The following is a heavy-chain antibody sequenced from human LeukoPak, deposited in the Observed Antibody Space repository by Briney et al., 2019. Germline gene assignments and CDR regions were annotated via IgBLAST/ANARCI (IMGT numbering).Heavy chain of an antibody. CDR1: GYTFTGYY. D-gene: IGHD3-16*01. CDR2: INPNSGGT. Sequence: GASVKVSCKASGYTFTGYYMHWVRQAPGQGLEWMGWINPNSGGTNYAQQFQGRVSMTRDTSISTAYMELSRLRSDDTAVYYCAXXXXXDRWGRAFDIWGQGTMVTVSS. CDR3: AXXXXXDRWGRAFDI. J-gene: IGHJ3*02. V-gene: IGHV1-2*02.